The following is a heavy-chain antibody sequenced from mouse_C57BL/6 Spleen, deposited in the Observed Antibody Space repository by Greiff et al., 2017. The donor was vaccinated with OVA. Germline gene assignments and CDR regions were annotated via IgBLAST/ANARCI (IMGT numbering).Heavy chain of an antibody. Sequence: EVQLQESGGGLVQPKGSLKLSCAASGFSFNTYAMNWVRQAPGKGLEWVARIRSKSNNYATYYADSVKDRFTISRDDSESMLYLQMNNLKTEDTAMYYCVRHGGYYDSNAAMDYWGQGTSVTVSS. CDR1: GFSFNTYA. J-gene: IGHJ4*01. CDR2: IRSKSNNYAT. V-gene: IGHV10-1*01. CDR3: VRHGGYYDSNAAMDY. D-gene: IGHD2-4*01.